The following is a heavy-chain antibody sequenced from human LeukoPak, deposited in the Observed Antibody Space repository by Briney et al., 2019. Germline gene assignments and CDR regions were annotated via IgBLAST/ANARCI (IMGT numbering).Heavy chain of an antibody. CDR3: ASWGIVGATKRGDYCYYGMDV. V-gene: IGHV1-69*04. J-gene: IGHJ6*02. D-gene: IGHD6-19*01. CDR2: IIPILGIA. Sequence: PVKVSCKASGGTFSSYAISWVRQAPGQGLEWMGRIIPILGIANYAQKFQGRVTITADKSTSTAYMELSSLRSEDTAVYYCASWGIVGATKRGDYCYYGMDVWGQGTTVTVSS. CDR1: GGTFSSYA.